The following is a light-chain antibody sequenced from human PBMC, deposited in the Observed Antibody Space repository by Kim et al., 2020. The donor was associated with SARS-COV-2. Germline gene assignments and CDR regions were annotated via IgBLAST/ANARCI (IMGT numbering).Light chain of an antibody. J-gene: IGLJ2*01. CDR3: SSYTSSSTFVV. CDR2: DVS. Sequence: QSITISCTRSSSDVGGYNYVSWYPQHPGKAPKLMIYDVSKRPSGVSNRFSGSKSGNTASLTISGLQAEDEADYYCSSYTSSSTFVVFGGGTKLTVL. V-gene: IGLV2-14*04. CDR1: SSDVGGYNY.